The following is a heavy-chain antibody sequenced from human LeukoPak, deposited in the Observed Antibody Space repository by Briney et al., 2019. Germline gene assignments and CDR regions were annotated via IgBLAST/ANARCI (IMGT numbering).Heavy chain of an antibody. CDR3: ARTGYSNSWFYYYYGMDV. CDR1: RYTFTSYD. J-gene: IGHJ6*02. Sequence: ASVKVSCKASRYTFTSYDINWVRQATGQGLEWMGWMNPNSGNTGYAQKFQGRVTMTRNTSISTAYMELSSLRSEDTAVYYCARTGYSNSWFYYYYGMDVWGQGTTVTVSS. V-gene: IGHV1-8*01. CDR2: MNPNSGNT. D-gene: IGHD6-13*01.